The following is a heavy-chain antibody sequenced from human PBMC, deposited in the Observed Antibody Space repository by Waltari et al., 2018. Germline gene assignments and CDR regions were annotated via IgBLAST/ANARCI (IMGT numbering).Heavy chain of an antibody. CDR1: GFTFSSYA. V-gene: IGHV3-23*04. D-gene: IGHD6-13*01. J-gene: IGHJ1*01. CDR3: AKPLASADLSPQH. Sequence: EVQLVESGGGLVQPGGSLRLSCAASGFTFSSYAMSWVRQAPGKGLEWVSASSGSGGTTYYADSVKGRFTISRDNSKNTLYLQMNSLRAEDTAVYYCAKPLASADLSPQHWGQGTLVTVSS. CDR2: SSGSGGTT.